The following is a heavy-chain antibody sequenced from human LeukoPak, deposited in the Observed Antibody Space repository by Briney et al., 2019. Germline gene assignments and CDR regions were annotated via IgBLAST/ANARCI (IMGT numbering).Heavy chain of an antibody. CDR1: GFNFSSYA. CDR2: ISGSGGST. Sequence: GGSLRLSCAASGFNFSSYAMSWVRQAPGKGLEWVSAISGSGGSTYYADSVKGRFTISRDNSKNTLYLQMNSLRAEDTAVYYCAKAGSSGYLSYFDYWGQGTLVTVSS. D-gene: IGHD3-22*01. V-gene: IGHV3-23*01. CDR3: AKAGSSGYLSYFDY. J-gene: IGHJ4*02.